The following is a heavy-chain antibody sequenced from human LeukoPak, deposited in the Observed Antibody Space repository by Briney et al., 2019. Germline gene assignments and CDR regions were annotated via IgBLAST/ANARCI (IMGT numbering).Heavy chain of an antibody. CDR3: ARPHSSGWYYFDY. CDR1: GFTFSSYS. V-gene: IGHV3-21*04. CDR2: ISSSSSYI. Sequence: GGSLRLSCAASGFTFSSYSMNWVRQAPGKGLEWVSSISSSSSYIYYADSVKGRFTISRDNSKNTLYLQMNSLRAEDTAVYYCARPHSSGWYYFDYWGQGTLVTVSS. D-gene: IGHD6-19*01. J-gene: IGHJ4*02.